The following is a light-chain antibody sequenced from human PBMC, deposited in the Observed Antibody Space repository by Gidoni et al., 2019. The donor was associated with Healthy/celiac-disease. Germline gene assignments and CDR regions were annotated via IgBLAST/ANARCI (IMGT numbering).Light chain of an antibody. Sequence: DIQMTQSPSSLSASVGDRVTITCQARQDISNYLNWYQQKPGKAPKLLIYDASNLETGVQSRFSGSGSGTDFTFTISSLQPEDIATYYCQQYDNRLPLTFGGXTKVEIK. CDR3: QQYDNRLPLT. V-gene: IGKV1-33*01. J-gene: IGKJ4*01. CDR1: QDISNY. CDR2: DAS.